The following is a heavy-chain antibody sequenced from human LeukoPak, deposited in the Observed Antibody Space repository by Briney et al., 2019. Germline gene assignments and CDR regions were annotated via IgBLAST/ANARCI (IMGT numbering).Heavy chain of an antibody. D-gene: IGHD3-22*01. CDR3: AKGDYDSNGYYAREFDY. CDR1: GFIFADFA. CDR2: ISWNSGHI. V-gene: IGHV3-9*01. J-gene: IGHJ4*02. Sequence: PGGSLRLPCAASGFIFADFAMHWVRHAPGKGLEWVSGISWNSGHIGYADSVKGRFTISRDNAKNSLYLQMNSLRAEDTALYYCAKGDYDSNGYYAREFDYWGQGTLVTVSS.